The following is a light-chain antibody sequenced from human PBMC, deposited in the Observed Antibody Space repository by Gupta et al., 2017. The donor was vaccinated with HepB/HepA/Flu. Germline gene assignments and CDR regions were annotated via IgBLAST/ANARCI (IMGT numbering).Light chain of an antibody. Sequence: RANTISCTGTSSDVGGYNYVSWYQQHPGKAPKLMIYDVSNRPSGVSNRFSGSKSGNTASLTISGLQAEDEADYYCSSYTSSSTLVFGGGTKLTVL. J-gene: IGLJ2*01. CDR3: SSYTSSSTLV. CDR2: DVS. CDR1: SSDVGGYNY. V-gene: IGLV2-14*03.